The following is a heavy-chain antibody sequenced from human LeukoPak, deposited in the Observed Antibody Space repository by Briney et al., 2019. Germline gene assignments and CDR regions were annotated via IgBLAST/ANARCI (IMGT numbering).Heavy chain of an antibody. V-gene: IGHV1-2*02. D-gene: IGHD3-10*01. CDR3: ARERPTLLTRIRGIATAPDH. CDR1: GYVFTAYY. Sequence: ASVKVSCKTSGYVFTAYYKHWVRQAPGQGLEWLGFVKPDTGATNSAQQLQGRVSMTSDASVTTAYMELSGLTSDDTALYFCARERPTLLTRIRGIATAPDHWGQGTLVTVSS. J-gene: IGHJ5*02. CDR2: VKPDTGAT.